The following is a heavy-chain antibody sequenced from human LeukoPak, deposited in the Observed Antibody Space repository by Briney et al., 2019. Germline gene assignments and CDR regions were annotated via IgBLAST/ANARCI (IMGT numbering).Heavy chain of an antibody. CDR3: AKDSQSVAFFLDDAFDL. CDR1: GLTFSTYA. J-gene: IGHJ3*01. CDR2: IIATGSTT. V-gene: IGHV3-23*01. Sequence: GGSLRLSCTASGLTFSTYALSGVRQTPGKGLEGLSVIIATGSTTYYADSVRGRFTISRDNSKNTLYLQMNSLRVEDTAVYYCAKDSQSVAFFLDDAFDLWGQGTIVTVSA. D-gene: IGHD2/OR15-2a*01.